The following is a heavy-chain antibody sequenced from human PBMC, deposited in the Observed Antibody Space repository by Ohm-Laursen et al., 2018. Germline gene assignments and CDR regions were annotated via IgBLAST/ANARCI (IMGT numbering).Heavy chain of an antibody. CDR3: ARRDYSTSSLGRFDL. CDR1: GGSISFYY. V-gene: IGHV4-59*08. CDR2: VYYSGET. Sequence: TLSLTCIVSGGSISFYYWSWIRQPPGKGLEWIGYVYYSGETNYNPSLKSRLTMSVDTSKNEFSLKLSSVTAADTAMYYCARRDYSTSSLGRFDLWGQGILVTVSS. J-gene: IGHJ5*02. D-gene: IGHD6-6*01.